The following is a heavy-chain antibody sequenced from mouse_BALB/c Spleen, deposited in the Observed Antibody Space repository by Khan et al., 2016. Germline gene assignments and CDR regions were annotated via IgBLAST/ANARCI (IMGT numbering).Heavy chain of an antibody. CDR1: GYSFTSYT. J-gene: IGHJ2*01. D-gene: IGHD1-1*01. Sequence: QVQLQQSGAELARPGASVKMSCKASGYSFTSYTMHWVKQRPGQGLEWLGFINPSSSYTNYNQNFKDKATLTADKSSSTAYMQLSSLTSEDSAVYFCARYSTTVVARLDYWGQGTTLTVSS. CDR3: ARYSTTVVARLDY. V-gene: IGHV1-4*01. CDR2: INPSSSYT.